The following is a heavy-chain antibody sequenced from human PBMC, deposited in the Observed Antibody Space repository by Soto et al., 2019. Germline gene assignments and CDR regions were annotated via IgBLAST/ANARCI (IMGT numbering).Heavy chain of an antibody. CDR1: GGSISSSSYY. CDR2: IYYSGST. D-gene: IGHD6-6*01. CDR3: ARHPYSSYDYFDY. V-gene: IGHV4-39*01. Sequence: SETLSLTCTVSGGSISSSSYYWGWIRQPPGKGLEWIGSIYYSGSTYYNPSLKSRVTISVDTSKNQFSLKLSSVTAADTAVYYCARHPYSSYDYFDYWGQGTLVTVSS. J-gene: IGHJ4*02.